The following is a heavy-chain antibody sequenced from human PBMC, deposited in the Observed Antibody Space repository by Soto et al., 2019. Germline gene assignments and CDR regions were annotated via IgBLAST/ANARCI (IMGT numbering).Heavy chain of an antibody. CDR3: TRDDGNKVDY. J-gene: IGHJ4*02. CDR2: IRSKAYGGTT. CDR1: GFTFCDYA. D-gene: IGHD2-15*01. V-gene: IGHV3-49*03. Sequence: LRLSCTASGFTFCDYAMSWFRQAPGKGLEWVGFIRSKAYGGTTEYAASVKGRFTISRDDSKSIAYLQMNSLKTEDTAVYYCTRDDGNKVDYWGQGTLVTVSS.